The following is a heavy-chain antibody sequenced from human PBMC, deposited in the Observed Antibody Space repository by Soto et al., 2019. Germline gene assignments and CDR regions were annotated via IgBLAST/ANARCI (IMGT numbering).Heavy chain of an antibody. CDR1: GFTFSSYS. CDR2: ISSSSSYI. Sequence: GGSLRLSCAASGFTFSSYSMNWVRQAPGKGLEWVSSISSSSSYIYYADSVKGRFTIARDNAKNSLYLHMNSLRAEDTDVYYCARDLTGYSGYDFDYWGQGTLVTVSS. V-gene: IGHV3-21*01. CDR3: ARDLTGYSGYDFDY. J-gene: IGHJ4*02. D-gene: IGHD5-12*01.